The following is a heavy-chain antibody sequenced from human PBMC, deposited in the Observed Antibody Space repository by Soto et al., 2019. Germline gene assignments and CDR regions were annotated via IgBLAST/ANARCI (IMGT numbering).Heavy chain of an antibody. CDR1: GYTFTSYG. CDR2: ISAYNGNT. CDR3: ARTHAALGELSFHFDY. D-gene: IGHD3-16*02. J-gene: IGHJ4*02. V-gene: IGHV1-18*01. Sequence: QVQLVQSGAEVKKPGASVKVSCKASGYTFTSYGISWVRQAPGQGLEWMGWISAYNGNTNYAQKLQGRVTMTTDTSTSTAYMELRSLRSDDTAAYYCARTHAALGELSFHFDYWGQGTLVTVSS.